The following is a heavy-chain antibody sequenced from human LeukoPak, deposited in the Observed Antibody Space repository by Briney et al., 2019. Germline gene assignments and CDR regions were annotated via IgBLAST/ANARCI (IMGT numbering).Heavy chain of an antibody. Sequence: PSETLSLTCTVSGGSISSSSYYWGWIRQPPGKGLEWIGSIYYSGSTYYNPSLKSRVTISVDTSKNQFSLKLSSVTAADTAVYYCARVWELLPYFDYWGQGTLVTVSS. CDR1: GGSISSSSYY. J-gene: IGHJ4*02. V-gene: IGHV4-39*07. D-gene: IGHD1-26*01. CDR2: IYYSGST. CDR3: ARVWELLPYFDY.